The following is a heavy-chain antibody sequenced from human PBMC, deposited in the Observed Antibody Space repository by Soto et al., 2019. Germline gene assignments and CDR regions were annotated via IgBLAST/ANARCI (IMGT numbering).Heavy chain of an antibody. CDR1: GGTFSSYA. D-gene: IGHD1-7*01. CDR2: IIPIFGTA. V-gene: IGHV1-69*12. CDR3: ARGHRGTGTTFYYSYGMDV. J-gene: IGHJ6*02. Sequence: QVQLVQSGAEVKKPGSSVKVSCKASGGTFSSYAISWVRQAPGQGLEWMGGIIPIFGTANYAQKFQGRVTITADESTSTAYMELSSLRSEDTAVYYCARGHRGTGTTFYYSYGMDVWGQGTTVTVSS.